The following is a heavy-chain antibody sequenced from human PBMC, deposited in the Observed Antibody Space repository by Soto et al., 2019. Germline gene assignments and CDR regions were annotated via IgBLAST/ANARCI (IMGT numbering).Heavy chain of an antibody. V-gene: IGHV3-74*01. Sequence: EVQLAESGGGLVQPGGSLRLSCEASGFTFSTFWMHWVRQAPGKGLVWVSRINSDGSSTNYADSVKGRVTIVRDNAKNTLYLQLNSLSTEETAVYYCARDFEYWGPGTLVTVSS. J-gene: IGHJ4*02. CDR2: INSDGSST. CDR3: ARDFEY. CDR1: GFTFSTFW.